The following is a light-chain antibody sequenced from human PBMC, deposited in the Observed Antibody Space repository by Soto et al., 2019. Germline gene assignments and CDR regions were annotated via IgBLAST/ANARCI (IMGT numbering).Light chain of an antibody. Sequence: QSVLTQPPSVSAAPAQKVTISCSGSSSNIGNNYVSWYQQAPGAAPKLLIYDSDKRPSEIPDRFTGSKSGTSATLDITGLQTGDEADYFCGTWDSNLRGAYVFGTGTKVTVL. J-gene: IGLJ1*01. CDR2: DSD. CDR1: SSNIGNNY. CDR3: GTWDSNLRGAYV. V-gene: IGLV1-51*01.